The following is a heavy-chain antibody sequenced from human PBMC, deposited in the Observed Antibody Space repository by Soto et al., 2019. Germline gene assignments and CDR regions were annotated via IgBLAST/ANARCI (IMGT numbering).Heavy chain of an antibody. CDR2: SSNSGTFT. Sequence: QVQLVESGGGLVKPGGSLRLSCAASGFSISDHYMSWIRQAPGKGLEWVSYSSNSGTFTKYADSVKGRFSISSDNAKNSLYLEINSLRGEDTAIYYCVSSGDIYNVLEYWGQGTPVTVSS. CDR1: GFSISDHY. CDR3: VSSGDIYNVLEY. J-gene: IGHJ4*02. V-gene: IGHV3-11*05. D-gene: IGHD3-10*02.